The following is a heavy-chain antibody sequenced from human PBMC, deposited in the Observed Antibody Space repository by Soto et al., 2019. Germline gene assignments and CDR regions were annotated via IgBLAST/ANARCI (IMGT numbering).Heavy chain of an antibody. CDR2: IYYSGST. V-gene: IGHV4-31*03. CDR3: ARVYDILTGSNWFDP. D-gene: IGHD3-9*01. CDR1: GGSISSGGYY. Sequence: QVQLQESGPGLVKPSQTLSLTCTVSGGSISSGGYYWSWIRQHPGKGLEWIGYIYYSGSTSYNPSLKSRVTISVDTSKNQFSLKLSSVTAADTAVYYCARVYDILTGSNWFDPWGQGTLVTVSS. J-gene: IGHJ5*02.